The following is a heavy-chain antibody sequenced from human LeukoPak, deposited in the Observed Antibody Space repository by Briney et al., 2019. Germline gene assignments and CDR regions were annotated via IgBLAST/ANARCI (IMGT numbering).Heavy chain of an antibody. J-gene: IGHJ4*02. CDR1: GFTFSTYW. V-gene: IGHV3-7*01. D-gene: IGHD2-2*01. CDR2: INQDGSEK. Sequence: GGSLRLSCAASGFTFSTYWMSWVRQAPGKGLEWVANINQDGSEKYSVDSVKGRFTISRDNAKNSLYLQMNSLRAEDTAVYYCARDNYCSSTSCYGYDYWGQGTLVTVSS. CDR3: ARDNYCSSTSCYGYDY.